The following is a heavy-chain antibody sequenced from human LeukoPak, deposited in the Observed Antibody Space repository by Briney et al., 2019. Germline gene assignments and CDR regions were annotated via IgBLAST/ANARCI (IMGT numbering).Heavy chain of an antibody. CDR3: ARWGANMVRGVIFSYYGMDV. Sequence: GASVKVSCRASGGTFSSYAISWVREAPGQGLEWMGGIIPIFGTANYAQKFQGRVTTTADKSTSTAYMELSSLRSEDTAGYYCARWGANMVRGVIFSYYGMDVWGKGTTVTVSS. CDR2: IIPIFGTA. D-gene: IGHD3-10*01. V-gene: IGHV1-69*06. J-gene: IGHJ6*04. CDR1: GGTFSSYA.